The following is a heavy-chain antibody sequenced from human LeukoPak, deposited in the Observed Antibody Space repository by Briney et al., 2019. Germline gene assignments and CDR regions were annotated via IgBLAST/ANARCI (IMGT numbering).Heavy chain of an antibody. D-gene: IGHD3-22*01. Sequence: GGSLRLSCAASGFTFSSYAMSWVRQAPGKGLEWVSAISGSGGSTYYADSVKGRFTISRDNSKNTLYLQMNSLRAEDTAVYYCAKMGYYDSSGQFPPPSVYFDYWGQGTLVTVSS. CDR2: ISGSGGST. CDR3: AKMGYYDSSGQFPPPSVYFDY. CDR1: GFTFSSYA. V-gene: IGHV3-23*01. J-gene: IGHJ4*02.